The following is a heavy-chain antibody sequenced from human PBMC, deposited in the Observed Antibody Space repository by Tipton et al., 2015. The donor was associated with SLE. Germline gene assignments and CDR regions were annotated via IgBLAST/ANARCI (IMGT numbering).Heavy chain of an antibody. D-gene: IGHD4-17*01. J-gene: IGHJ3*02. CDR2: IKSKTDGGTT. V-gene: IGHV3-15*01. Sequence: SLRLSCVASGITFSRSGMNWVRQAPGTGLEWVGRIKSKTDGGTTDYAAPEKDRFTISRDDSKNTLYLQMNSLRADDTAIYYCAKAGSTVTGACDIWGQGTMVTVSS. CDR3: AKAGSTVTGACDI. CDR1: GITFSRSG.